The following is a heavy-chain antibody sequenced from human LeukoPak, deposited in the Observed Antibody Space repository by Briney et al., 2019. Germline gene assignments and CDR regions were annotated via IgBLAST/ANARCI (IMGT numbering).Heavy chain of an antibody. CDR2: ISGSGGST. V-gene: IGHV3-23*01. D-gene: IGHD2-8*01. CDR3: AKDRPCINDVCHGDFDY. CDR1: GFIFSSYA. J-gene: IGHJ4*02. Sequence: QSGGSLRLSCAASGFIFSSYAMSWVRRAPGKGLEWVSTISGSGGSTYYADSVKGRFTISRDNSKNTVYLQMNSLRAEDTAVYYCAKDRPCINDVCHGDFDYWGQGTLVTVSS.